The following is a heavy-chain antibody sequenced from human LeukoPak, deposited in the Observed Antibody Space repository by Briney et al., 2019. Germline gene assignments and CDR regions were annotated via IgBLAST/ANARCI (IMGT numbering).Heavy chain of an antibody. CDR1: GGTFSSYA. CDR3: AGGAAAGRDYYYGMDV. CDR2: IIPILGIA. J-gene: IGHJ6*02. D-gene: IGHD6-13*01. V-gene: IGHV1-69*04. Sequence: ASVKVSCKASGGTFSSYAISWVRQAPGQGLEWMGRIIPILGIANYAQKFQGRVTITADKSTSTAYMELSSLRSEDTAVYYCAGGAAAGRDYYYGMDVWGQGTTVTVSS.